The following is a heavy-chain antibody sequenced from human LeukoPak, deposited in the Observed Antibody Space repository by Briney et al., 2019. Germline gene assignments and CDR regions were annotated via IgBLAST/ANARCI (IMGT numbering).Heavy chain of an antibody. V-gene: IGHV4-59*01. J-gene: IGHJ4*02. D-gene: IGHD3-22*01. Sequence: PSETLSLTCTVSGGSISSYYWSWIRQPPGKGLEWIGYIYYSGSTNYNPSLKSRVTISVDTSKNQFSLKLSSVTAADTAVYYCARDGSPGHYYDSSGPICIFDYWGQGTLVTVSS. CDR3: ARDGSPGHYYDSSGPICIFDY. CDR2: IYYSGST. CDR1: GGSISSYY.